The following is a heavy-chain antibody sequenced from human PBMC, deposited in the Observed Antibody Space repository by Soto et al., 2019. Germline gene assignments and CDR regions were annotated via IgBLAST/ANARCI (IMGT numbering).Heavy chain of an antibody. CDR3: ARFIAAAGTGHYYYGMDV. Sequence: SQTLSLTCAISGDSVSSNSAAWNWIRQSPSRGLEWLGRTYYRSKWYNDYAVSVKSRITINPDTSKNQFSLQLNSVTPEDTAVYYCARFIAAAGTGHYYYGMDVWGQGTTVTV. D-gene: IGHD6-13*01. V-gene: IGHV6-1*01. CDR2: TYYRSKWYN. J-gene: IGHJ6*02. CDR1: GDSVSSNSAA.